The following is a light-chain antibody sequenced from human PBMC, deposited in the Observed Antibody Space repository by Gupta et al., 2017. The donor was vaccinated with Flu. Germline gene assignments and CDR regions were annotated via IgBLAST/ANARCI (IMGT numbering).Light chain of an antibody. CDR1: QSVSSW. CDR2: RAS. Sequence: DIQMTQSPSTLSAFVGDRVTITCRASQSVSSWLAWYQQKLGKAPKLLIYRASRVQCGVPSRFSGSGSGTEFTLTISSLQPDDFATYYCQHYNGFSGNFGQGTKLEIK. J-gene: IGKJ2*01. CDR3: QHYNGFSGN. V-gene: IGKV1-5*03.